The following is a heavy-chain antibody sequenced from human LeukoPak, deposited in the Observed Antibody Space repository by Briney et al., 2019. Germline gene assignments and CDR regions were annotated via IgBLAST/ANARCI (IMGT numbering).Heavy chain of an antibody. CDR3: AKPTLEWLSKGHYMDV. V-gene: IGHV3-23*01. D-gene: IGHD3-3*01. J-gene: IGHJ6*03. CDR1: GFTFRNYA. Sequence: GGSLRLSCAASGFTFRNYAMTWVRQAPGKGLEWVSGISGSGGSTYHADSVKGRFTISRDNSNNTLHLQMNSLRAEDTAIYYCAKPTLEWLSKGHYMDVWGKGATVTVSS. CDR2: ISGSGGST.